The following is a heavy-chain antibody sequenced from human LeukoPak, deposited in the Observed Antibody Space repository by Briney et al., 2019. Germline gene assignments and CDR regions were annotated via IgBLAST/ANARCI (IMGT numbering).Heavy chain of an antibody. CDR2: IYSSGVT. CDR3: ARGAPGTVTDRGYYFDY. J-gene: IGHJ4*02. D-gene: IGHD4-17*01. Sequence: SQTLSLTCTVSGGSVSSGNYYWTWIRQSAGKGLEWIGRIYSSGVTTYNPSLKSRVTISRDTSRNQFSLRLTSVTAADTAVYYCARGAPGTVTDRGYYFDYWGQGTLVTVSS. V-gene: IGHV4-61*02. CDR1: GGSVSSGNYY.